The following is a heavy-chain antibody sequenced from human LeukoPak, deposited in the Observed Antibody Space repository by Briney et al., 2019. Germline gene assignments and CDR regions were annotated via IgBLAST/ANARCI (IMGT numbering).Heavy chain of an antibody. J-gene: IGHJ4*02. CDR3: ARDYGGNPDC. D-gene: IGHD4-23*01. Sequence: TGGSLRLSCAASGFTLSSYGMHWVRQAPGEGLEWVALIGYDGSNKYNADSVKGRFTISRDNSKNTLYLQMDSLRAEDTAVYYCARDYGGNPDCWGQGTLVTVSS. CDR1: GFTLSSYG. CDR2: IGYDGSNK. V-gene: IGHV3-33*01.